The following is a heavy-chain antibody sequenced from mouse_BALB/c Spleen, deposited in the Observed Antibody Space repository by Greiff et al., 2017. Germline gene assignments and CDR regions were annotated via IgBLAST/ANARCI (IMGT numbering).Heavy chain of an antibody. D-gene: IGHD1-1*01. Sequence: EVQGVESGGGLVKPGGSLKLSCAASGFTFSSYTMSWVRQTPEKRLEWVATISSGGSYTYYPDSVKGRFTISRDNAKNTLYLQMNSLKSDDTAMYYCTRSSTEVRGDYWGQGTTLTVSS. J-gene: IGHJ2*01. CDR1: GFTFSSYT. CDR3: TRSSTEVRGDY. V-gene: IGHV5-6-4*01. CDR2: ISSGGSYT.